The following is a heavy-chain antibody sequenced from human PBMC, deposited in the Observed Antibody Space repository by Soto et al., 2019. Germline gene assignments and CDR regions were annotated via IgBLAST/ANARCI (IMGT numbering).Heavy chain of an antibody. Sequence: EVQLVESGGGLVQPGGSLRLSCAASGFTLSGYDIHWVRQATGKGLEWVSGVGSAGDTYYEEAVKGRFIISRENAQSSVYLQMNCLRVGDTAVYTSTRKTPTNGMAVWGLWTTVTVSS. CDR2: VGSAGDT. CDR1: GFTLSGYD. V-gene: IGHV3-13*01. J-gene: IGHJ6*02. CDR3: TRKTPTNGMAV. D-gene: IGHD2-15*01.